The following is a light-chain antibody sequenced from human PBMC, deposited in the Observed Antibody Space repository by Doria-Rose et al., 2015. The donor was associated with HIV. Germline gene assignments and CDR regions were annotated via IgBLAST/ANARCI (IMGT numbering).Light chain of an antibody. V-gene: IGLV3-19*01. CDR2: GKN. CDR1: SLRSYY. CDR3: NSRDSSGNHWV. J-gene: IGLJ3*02. Sequence: SSELSQEPAVSVALGQTVRITCQGDSLRSYYASWYQQKPGQAPVLVIYGKNNRPSGIPDRFSGSSSGSTASLTITGAQAEDEADYYCNSRDSSGNHWVFGGGTKLTVL.